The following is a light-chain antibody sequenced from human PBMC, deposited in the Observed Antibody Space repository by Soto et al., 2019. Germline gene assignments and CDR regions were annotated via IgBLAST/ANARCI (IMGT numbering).Light chain of an antibody. V-gene: IGKV1-39*01. Sequence: DIQMTQSPSSLSASVGDRVTITCRASQTISTYLNWYQQNPGKAPKLLIYAASSLQSGVPSRFSGSGSWTEFTLTISSLQPEDFATYYCQQSADSPYTFGQGTKLEI. J-gene: IGKJ2*01. CDR1: QTISTY. CDR3: QQSADSPYT. CDR2: AAS.